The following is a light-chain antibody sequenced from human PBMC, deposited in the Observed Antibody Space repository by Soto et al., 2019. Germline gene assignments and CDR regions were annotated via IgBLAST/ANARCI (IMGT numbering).Light chain of an antibody. CDR3: QHRSNWPRT. CDR1: QSVSRY. CDR2: DAS. V-gene: IGKV3-11*01. Sequence: EIVLTQSPATLSLSPGDTATLSCRASQSVSRYLAWYQQKPGQAPRLLIYDASNRATGIQAGFSGSGSGTDFPLTIGSLEPEDCAVYYCQHRSNWPRTLGQGTKVEIK. J-gene: IGKJ2*01.